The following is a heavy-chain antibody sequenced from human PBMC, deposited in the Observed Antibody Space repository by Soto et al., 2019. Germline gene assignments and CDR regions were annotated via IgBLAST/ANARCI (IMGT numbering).Heavy chain of an antibody. CDR3: ARLSGDYCFDN. V-gene: IGHV4-61*01. CDR2: IYHTGIA. J-gene: IGHJ4*02. Sequence: QVQLQESGPGLVKPSETLSLTCTVSGDSVSSGNSSWSWVRQPPGKGLEWIDYIYHTGIAFYNPSVKSRVNLSVDTSKHQFSLQLHSVAAADTATYYSARLSGDYCFDNWGQGALVTGSS. CDR1: GDSVSSGNSS. D-gene: IGHD1-26*01.